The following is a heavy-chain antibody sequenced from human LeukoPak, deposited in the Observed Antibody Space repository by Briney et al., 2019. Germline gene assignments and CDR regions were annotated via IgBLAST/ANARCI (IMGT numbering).Heavy chain of an antibody. CDR2: IYSGGST. J-gene: IGHJ5*02. D-gene: IGHD1-1*01. Sequence: GGSLRLSCAASGFTVSSKYMSWFRQAPGKGLERVSVIYSGGSTYYADSVKGRFTISRDNSNYILYLQMNSLTDADTAVYYCANRGTTGSWGQGTLVAVSS. V-gene: IGHV3-53*01. CDR3: ANRGTTGS. CDR1: GFTVSSKY.